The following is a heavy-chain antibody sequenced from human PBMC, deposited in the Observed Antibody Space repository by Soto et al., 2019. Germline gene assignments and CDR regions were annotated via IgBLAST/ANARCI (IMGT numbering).Heavy chain of an antibody. Sequence: PGGSLRLSCAASVFTFSSYAMVWVRQAPGKGLEWVSAISGSGGSTYYTDSAKGRFTISRDNSKNTLYLQMNSLRAEDTAVYYCATQVQKYYSDYWGQGTLVTVSS. CDR1: VFTFSSYA. D-gene: IGHD3-10*01. CDR3: ATQVQKYYSDY. V-gene: IGHV3-23*01. J-gene: IGHJ4*02. CDR2: ISGSGGST.